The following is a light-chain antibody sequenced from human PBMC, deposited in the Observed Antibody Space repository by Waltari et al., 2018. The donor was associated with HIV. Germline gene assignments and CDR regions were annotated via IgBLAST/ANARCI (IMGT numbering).Light chain of an antibody. CDR1: NLGSKS. CDR3: HVWDSRSVT. CDR2: DDS. J-gene: IGLJ2*01. V-gene: IGLV3-21*04. Sequence: SYVLTQPPSVSVAPGKTARITCGGNNLGSKSVHWYHQRPGQAPVLVIYDDSDRPSGIPERFSGSNSGNTATLTISRVEAGDEADYYCHVWDSRSVTFGGGTKLTVV.